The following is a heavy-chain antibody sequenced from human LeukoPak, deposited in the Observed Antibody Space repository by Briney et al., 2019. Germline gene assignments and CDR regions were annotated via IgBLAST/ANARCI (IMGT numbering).Heavy chain of an antibody. J-gene: IGHJ4*02. CDR1: GFTFSSYS. CDR3: ARDRGYYDSSGLLGY. CDR2: ISSSSSYI. Sequence: PGGSLRLSCAASGFTFSSYSMNWVRQAPGKGLEWVSSISSSSSYIYYADSVKGRFTISGDNAKNSLYLQMNSLRAEDTAVYYCARDRGYYDSSGLLGYWGQGTLVTVSS. D-gene: IGHD3-22*01. V-gene: IGHV3-21*01.